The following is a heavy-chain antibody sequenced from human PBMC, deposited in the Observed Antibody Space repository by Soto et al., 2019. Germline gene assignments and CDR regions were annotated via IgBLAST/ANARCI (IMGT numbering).Heavy chain of an antibody. V-gene: IGHV1-46*01. CDR3: ARGNGSGYDRPHSSSYIMNV. D-gene: IGHD5-12*01. CDR2: INPSGGST. Sequence: GAPVKVSCKASGYTLTSSYMHWVRQAPGQGLEWMGIINPSGGSTSYAKKFQGRVTMTRDTSTSTVYMELSSLRSEDTAVYYCARGNGSGYDRPHSSSYIMNVCRHGATVTVS. J-gene: IGHJ6*02. CDR1: GYTLTSSY.